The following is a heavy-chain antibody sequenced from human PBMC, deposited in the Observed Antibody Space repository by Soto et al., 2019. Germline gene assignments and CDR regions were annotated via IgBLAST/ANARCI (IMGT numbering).Heavy chain of an antibody. V-gene: IGHV3-30*09. CDR3: ARDPYRSSWEYFQD. CDR1: GFDFTSHA. J-gene: IGHJ1*01. Sequence: QVQLVESGGGVVQPGRSLRLSCAASGFDFTSHAMHWVRQAPGKGLEWVAVISYDGGNKHYADSLRGRLVISRDNSKNTVYLQLTSLRPEDTAVYYCARDPYRSSWEYFQDWGQGTLVTVSS. D-gene: IGHD6-13*01. CDR2: ISYDGGNK.